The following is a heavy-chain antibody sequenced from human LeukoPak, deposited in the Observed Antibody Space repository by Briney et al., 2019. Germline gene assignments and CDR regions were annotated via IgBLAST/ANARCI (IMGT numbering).Heavy chain of an antibody. CDR3: AREGYCSGDSCYLDAFDI. J-gene: IGHJ3*02. D-gene: IGHD2-15*01. V-gene: IGHV3-48*04. CDR2: ISSSGSSI. Sequence: GGSLRLSCVASGFTFSSYSMNWVRQAPGKGLEWVSYISSSGSSIYYADSVKGRFTISRDNARNSLYLQMNSLRAEDTAVYYCAREGYCSGDSCYLDAFDIWGQGTMVTVSS. CDR1: GFTFSSYS.